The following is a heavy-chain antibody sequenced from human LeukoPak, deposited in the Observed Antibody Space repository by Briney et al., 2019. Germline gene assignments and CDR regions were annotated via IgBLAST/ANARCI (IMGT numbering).Heavy chain of an antibody. CDR3: ARDLTYYYDTPAWFDP. Sequence: PGGSLRLSCAASGFTFSDYYMSWIRQAPGKGLEWVSYISSSGNTIYYADSVKGRFTISRDNAKNSLYLQMNSLRAEDTAVYYCARDLTYYYDTPAWFDPWGQGTLVTVSS. CDR2: ISSSGNTI. CDR1: GFTFSDYY. D-gene: IGHD3-22*01. V-gene: IGHV3-11*01. J-gene: IGHJ5*02.